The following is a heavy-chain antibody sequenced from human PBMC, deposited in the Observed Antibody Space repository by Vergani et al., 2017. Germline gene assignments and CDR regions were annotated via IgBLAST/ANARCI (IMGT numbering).Heavy chain of an antibody. CDR2: IKSDGSIT. CDR3: ARARCIETCYMSNWLDS. J-gene: IGHJ5*01. D-gene: IGHD3-9*01. Sequence: DVHLAESGGGFFQPGGSLRLPCSAFGFSFNSYWMHWVPQVPGKGLLWVSRIKSDGSITAYADSVKGRFTISRYNAQNTLYLQMNSLRVEDTGVYYCARARCIETCYMSNWLDSWGQGTLVTVSS. CDR1: GFSFNSYW. V-gene: IGHV3-74*03.